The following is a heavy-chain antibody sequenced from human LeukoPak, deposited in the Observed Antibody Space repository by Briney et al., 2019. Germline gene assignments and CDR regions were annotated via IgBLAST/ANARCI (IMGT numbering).Heavy chain of an antibody. V-gene: IGHV4-4*07. CDR3: ARHFIRYYGSGSYRDY. J-gene: IGHJ4*02. D-gene: IGHD3-10*01. CDR1: GGSISYYY. CDR2: IYTSGST. Sequence: SETLSLTCTVSGGSISYYYWTWIRQPAGKGLEWIGRIYTSGSTNYNPSLKSRVTISVDTSKNQFSLKLSSVTAADTAVYYCARHFIRYYGSGSYRDYWGQGTLVTVSS.